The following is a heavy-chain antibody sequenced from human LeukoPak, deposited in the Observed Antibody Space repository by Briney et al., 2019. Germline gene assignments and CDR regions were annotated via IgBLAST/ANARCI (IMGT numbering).Heavy chain of an antibody. V-gene: IGHV4-59*01. CDR2: IYYSGST. CDR1: GGSISSYY. D-gene: IGHD1-26*01. CDR3: ARDRAHSGSHSNWFDP. Sequence: SETLSLTCTVSGGSISSYYWSWIRQPPGKGLEWIGYIYYSGSTNYNPSLKSRVTISVDTSKNQFSLKLSSVTAADTAVYYCARDRAHSGSHSNWFDPWGQGTLVTVSS. J-gene: IGHJ5*02.